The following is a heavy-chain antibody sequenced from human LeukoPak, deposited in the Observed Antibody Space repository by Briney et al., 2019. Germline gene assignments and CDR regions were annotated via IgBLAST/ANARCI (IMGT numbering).Heavy chain of an antibody. J-gene: IGHJ4*02. V-gene: IGHV1-2*02. CDR1: GYTFTGDY. D-gene: IGHD3-9*01. CDR2: INPNSGGT. CDR3: ARVDDILTGYFPPFDY. Sequence: ASVKVSCKASGYTFTGDYMHWVRQAPGQGLEWMGWINPNSGGTNYAQKFQGRVTMTRDTSISTAYMELSRLRSDDTAVYYCARVDDILTGYFPPFDYWGQGTLVTVSS.